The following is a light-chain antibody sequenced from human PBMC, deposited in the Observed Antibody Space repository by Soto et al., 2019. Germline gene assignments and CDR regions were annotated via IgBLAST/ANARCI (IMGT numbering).Light chain of an antibody. Sequence: VLTQSPGTLSLSPGERATLSCRASQSVTSSYVAWYQQKPGQAPRLLIFSASKRATAIPDRFSGSGSGTDFTLTISGLEPEDSAVYYCQLYGTSPPVAFGQGTKLEIK. J-gene: IGKJ2*01. CDR3: QLYGTSPPVA. CDR2: SAS. V-gene: IGKV3-20*01. CDR1: QSVTSSY.